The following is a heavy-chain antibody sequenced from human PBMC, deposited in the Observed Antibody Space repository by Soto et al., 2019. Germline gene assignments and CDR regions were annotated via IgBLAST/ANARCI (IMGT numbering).Heavy chain of an antibody. V-gene: IGHV1-18*01. J-gene: IGHJ4*02. CDR1: GYTFTSYG. CDR3: ARAWYCSGGTCYSDS. Sequence: VASVKVSCKTSGYTFTSYGVSWVRQAPGQGLEWMGWISAYNGNTKYAQNLQGRVTMTTDTSTSTAYMELRSLRSDDAAVYYCARAWYCSGGTCYSDSWGQGTLVTVSS. D-gene: IGHD2-15*01. CDR2: ISAYNGNT.